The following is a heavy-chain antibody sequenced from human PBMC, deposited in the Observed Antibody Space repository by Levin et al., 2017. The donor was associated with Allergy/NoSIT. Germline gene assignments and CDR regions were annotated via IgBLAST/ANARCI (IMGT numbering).Heavy chain of an antibody. CDR1: GYTLTELS. V-gene: IGHV1-24*01. CDR2: FDPEDGET. CDR3: ATVWFGESTPTTWFDP. D-gene: IGHD3-10*01. J-gene: IGHJ5*02. Sequence: ASVKVSCKVSGYTLTELSMHWVRQAPGKGLEWMGGFDPEDGETIYAQKFQGRVTMTEDTSTDTAYMELSSLRSEDTAVYYCATVWFGESTPTTWFDPWGQGTLVTVSS.